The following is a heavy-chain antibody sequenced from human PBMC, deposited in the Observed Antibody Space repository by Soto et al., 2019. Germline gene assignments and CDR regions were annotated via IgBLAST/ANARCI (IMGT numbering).Heavy chain of an antibody. CDR3: AREKMNDRTGAPDI. CDR1: ENTFSTYS. Sequence: ASVKVSCKASENTFSTYSLHWVRQAPGQGLEWMGLIDPRRGRPRYPQKFQDRVIMTRDTSTTTVYMELSSVISEDTAIYYCAREKMNDRTGAPDIWGPGTMVTVSS. D-gene: IGHD2-8*02. CDR2: IDPRRGRP. J-gene: IGHJ3*02. V-gene: IGHV1-46*01.